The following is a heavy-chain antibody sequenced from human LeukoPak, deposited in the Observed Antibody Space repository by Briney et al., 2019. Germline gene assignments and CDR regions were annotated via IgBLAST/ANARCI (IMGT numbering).Heavy chain of an antibody. D-gene: IGHD6-19*01. V-gene: IGHV3-74*01. CDR1: GFTFSSYW. Sequence: AGSLRLSCAASGFTFSSYWMHWVRQVPGKGLVWVSRIDTDGTGTSYADSVKGRFTVSRDNAKNTLYLQMISLRAEDTAVYYCTRLGGSSGVDYWGQGTLVTVSS. CDR2: IDTDGTGT. CDR3: TRLGGSSGVDY. J-gene: IGHJ4*02.